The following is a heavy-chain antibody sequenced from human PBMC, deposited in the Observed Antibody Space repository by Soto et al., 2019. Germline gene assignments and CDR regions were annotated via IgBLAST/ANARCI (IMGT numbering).Heavy chain of an antibody. CDR1: GFTFSSYG. D-gene: IGHD4-17*01. J-gene: IGHJ4*02. CDR3: AKPTPVTTDYFDY. V-gene: IGHV3-30*18. Sequence: GGSLRLSCAASGFTFSSYGMHWVRQAPGKGLEWVAVISYDGSNKHYADSVKGRFTISRDNSKSTLYLQMNSLRAEDTAVYYCAKPTPVTTDYFDYWGQGTLVTVSS. CDR2: ISYDGSNK.